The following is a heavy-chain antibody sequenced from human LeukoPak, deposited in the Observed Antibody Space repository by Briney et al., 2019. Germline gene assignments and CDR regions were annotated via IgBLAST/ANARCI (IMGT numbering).Heavy chain of an antibody. CDR3: AREAVAGIYPDY. Sequence: PGGSLRLSCAASGFTFSSYAMNWVRQAPGKGLEWVSGISGGGGSTYYADSVKGRFTISRDNSKNTLYLQMNSLRAEDTAVYYCAREAVAGIYPDYWGQGTLVTVSS. V-gene: IGHV3-23*01. CDR1: GFTFSSYA. D-gene: IGHD6-19*01. CDR2: ISGGGGST. J-gene: IGHJ4*02.